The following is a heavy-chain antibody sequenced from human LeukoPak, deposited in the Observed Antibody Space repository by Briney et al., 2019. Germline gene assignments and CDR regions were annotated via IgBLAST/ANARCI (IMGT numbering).Heavy chain of an antibody. CDR3: AKPSGSYRTLDY. CDR1: GFTFSSYG. J-gene: IGHJ4*02. V-gene: IGHV3-30*02. Sequence: GRSLRLSCAASGFTFSSYGMHWVRQAPGKGLEWVAFIRYDGSNKYYADSVKGRFTISRDNSKNTLYLQMNSLRAEGTAVYYCAKPSGSYRTLDYWGQGTLVTVSS. D-gene: IGHD3-10*01. CDR2: IRYDGSNK.